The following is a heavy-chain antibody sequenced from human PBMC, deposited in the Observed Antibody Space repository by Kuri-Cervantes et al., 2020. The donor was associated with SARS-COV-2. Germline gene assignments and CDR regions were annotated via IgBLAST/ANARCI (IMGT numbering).Heavy chain of an antibody. J-gene: IGHJ3*02. Sequence: GESLKISCAASGFTFDDYAMHWVRQAPGKGLEWVSGISWNSGSIGYADSVKGRFTISRDNAKNSLYLQMNSLRAEDMALYYCAKGIAAAGVGAFDIWGQGTMVTVSS. CDR2: ISWNSGSI. CDR1: GFTFDDYA. CDR3: AKGIAAAGVGAFDI. D-gene: IGHD6-13*01. V-gene: IGHV3-9*03.